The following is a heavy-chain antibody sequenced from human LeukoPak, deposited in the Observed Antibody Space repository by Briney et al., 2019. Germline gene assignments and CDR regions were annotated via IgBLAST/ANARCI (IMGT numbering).Heavy chain of an antibody. J-gene: IGHJ4*02. Sequence: GGSLRLSCAASEFIFSGYGMNWVRQAPGKGLECVSNIKQNGGDKQYADSVRGRFTISRDNAKNTLYLQMNSLRVEDTAVYYCARDGFVGAADYWGQGTLVTVSS. CDR3: ARDGFVGAADY. D-gene: IGHD6-13*01. V-gene: IGHV3-7*01. CDR1: EFIFSGYG. CDR2: IKQNGGDK.